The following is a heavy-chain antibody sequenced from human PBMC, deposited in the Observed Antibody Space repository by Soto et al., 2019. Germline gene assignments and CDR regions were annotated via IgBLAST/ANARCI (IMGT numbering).Heavy chain of an antibody. CDR1: GGTFSSYA. Sequence: QVQLVQSGAEVKKPGSSVKVSCKASGGTFSSYAISWVRQAPGQGLEWMGGIIPIFGTANYAQKFQGRVTITAAESTNTAYLELSSLRSDDTAVYYCATDYYDSSGYYSWGQGTLVTVSS. J-gene: IGHJ4*02. CDR3: ATDYYDSSGYYS. D-gene: IGHD3-22*01. V-gene: IGHV1-69*12. CDR2: IIPIFGTA.